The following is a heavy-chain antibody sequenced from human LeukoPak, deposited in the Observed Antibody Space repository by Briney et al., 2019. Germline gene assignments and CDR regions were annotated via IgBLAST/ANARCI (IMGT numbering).Heavy chain of an antibody. V-gene: IGHV3-48*03. J-gene: IGHJ3*02. D-gene: IGHD3-16*01. CDR1: GFTLSSYE. CDR2: ISSSGSTK. Sequence: PGGSLRLSCAASGFTLSSYEMNWVRQAPGKELEWVSYISSSGSTKYYADSVKGRFTISRVNAKNSLYLQMNSLRAEDTAVYYCARETLGLGGAFNIWGQGTMVTVSS. CDR3: ARETLGLGGAFNI.